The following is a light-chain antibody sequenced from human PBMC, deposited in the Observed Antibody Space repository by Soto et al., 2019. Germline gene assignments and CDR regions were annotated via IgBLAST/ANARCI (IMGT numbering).Light chain of an antibody. J-gene: IGKJ4*01. CDR3: MKGTHWPH. CDR2: KVS. Sequence: DVVMTQSPLSLPVTLGQPASISCRSSQSLVYSDGNTYLNWFQQRPGQSPRRLIYKVSNRDSGVPDRFSGSGSGTDFTLKISRVEAEDVGVYYCMKGTHWPHFGGGTKVEIK. CDR1: QSLVYSDGNTY. V-gene: IGKV2-30*01.